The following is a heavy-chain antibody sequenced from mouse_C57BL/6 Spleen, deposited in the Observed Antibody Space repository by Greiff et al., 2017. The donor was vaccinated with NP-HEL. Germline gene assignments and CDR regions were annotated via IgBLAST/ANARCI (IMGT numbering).Heavy chain of an antibody. CDR2: IYPRSGNT. J-gene: IGHJ3*01. CDR1: GYTFTSYG. Sequence: QVQLQQSGAELARPGASVKLSCKASGYTFTSYGISWVKQRTGQGLEWIGEIYPRSGNTYYNEKFKGKATLTADKSSSTAYMELRSLTSEDSAVYVCARGGVSVEAWFAYWGQGTLVTVSA. D-gene: IGHD1-1*01. CDR3: ARGGVSVEAWFAY. V-gene: IGHV1-81*01.